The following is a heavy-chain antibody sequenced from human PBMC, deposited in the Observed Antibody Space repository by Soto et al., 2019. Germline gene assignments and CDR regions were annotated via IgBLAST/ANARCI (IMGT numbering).Heavy chain of an antibody. Sequence: QVQLQESGPGLVKPSETLSLTCTVSGGSVNSGSYYWSWIRQPPGKGLEWIGYIYDSGSTNYNPSLKRRVTISVDMSKNQFALKLTSVTAADTAVYYCAREERGVLTQFDNWGQGTLVTVSS. CDR3: AREERGVLTQFDN. V-gene: IGHV4-61*01. D-gene: IGHD3-10*01. J-gene: IGHJ4*02. CDR1: GGSVNSGSYY. CDR2: IYDSGST.